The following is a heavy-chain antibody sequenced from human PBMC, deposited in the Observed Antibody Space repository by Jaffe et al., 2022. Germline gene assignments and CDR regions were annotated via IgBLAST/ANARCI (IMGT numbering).Heavy chain of an antibody. J-gene: IGHJ6*03. CDR2: IYPGDSDT. D-gene: IGHD3-10*01. CDR3: VRHLVPGGSGSYDNVRKTYYYYMDV. Sequence: EVQLVQSGAEVKKPGESLKISCKGSGYSFNSYWIGWVRQMPGKGLEWMGIIYPGDSDTRYSPSFQGQVTISADKSISTAYLQWSSLKASDTAMYYCVRHLVPGGSGSYDNVRKTYYYYMDVWGKGTTVTVSS. CDR1: GYSFNSYW. V-gene: IGHV5-51*01.